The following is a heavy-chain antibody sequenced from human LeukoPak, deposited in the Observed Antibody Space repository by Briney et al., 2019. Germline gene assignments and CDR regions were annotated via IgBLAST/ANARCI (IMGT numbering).Heavy chain of an antibody. CDR2: INHSGST. CDR1: GGSLSTTSYY. V-gene: IGHV4-34*01. J-gene: IGHJ4*02. CDR3: ARGIAATY. D-gene: IGHD6-13*01. Sequence: SETLSLTCTVSGGSLSTTSYYWSWIRQPPGKGLEWIGEINHSGSTNYNPSLKSRVTISVDTSKNQFSLKLSSVTAADTAVYYCARGIAATYWGQGTLVTVSS.